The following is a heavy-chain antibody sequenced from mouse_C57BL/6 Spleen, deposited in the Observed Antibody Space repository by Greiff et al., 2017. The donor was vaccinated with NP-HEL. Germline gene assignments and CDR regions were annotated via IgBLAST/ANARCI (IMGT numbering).Heavy chain of an antibody. CDR2: IDPANGNT. Sequence: EVQLQQSVAELVRPGASVKLSCTASGFIIKNTYMHWVKQRPEQGLEWIGRIDPANGNTKYAPKFQGKATITADTSSNTAYLQLSSLTSEDTAIYYCASPDSSGYFAYWGQGTLVTVSA. J-gene: IGHJ3*01. V-gene: IGHV14-3*01. CDR1: GFIIKNTY. CDR3: ASPDSSGYFAY. D-gene: IGHD3-2*02.